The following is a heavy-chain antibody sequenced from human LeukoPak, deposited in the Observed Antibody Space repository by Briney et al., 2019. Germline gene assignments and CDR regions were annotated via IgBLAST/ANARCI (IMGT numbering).Heavy chain of an antibody. J-gene: IGHJ4*02. CDR1: GYTFTRYY. V-gene: IGHV1-2*02. Sequence: GASVKVSCKTSGYTFTRYYLNWVRQAPGQGLEWMGRINPNTGGTDSGQKFQGRVTMTRDTSISTAYMELSSLTFDDTAVYYCARVDATGLAVHYWGQGTLVTVSS. CDR3: ARVDATGLAVHY. D-gene: IGHD6-19*01. CDR2: INPNTGGT.